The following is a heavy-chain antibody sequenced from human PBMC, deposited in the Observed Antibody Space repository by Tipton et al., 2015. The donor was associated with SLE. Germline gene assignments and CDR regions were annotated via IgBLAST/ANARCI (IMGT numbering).Heavy chain of an antibody. CDR3: ARGGVVGATLPFGY. CDR1: GGSFSSYY. D-gene: IGHD1-26*01. J-gene: IGHJ4*02. Sequence: TLSLTCAVYGGSFSSYYWSWIRQPPGKGLEWIGYIYHSGSTNYNPSLKSRVTISVDTSKNQFSLKLSSVTAADTAVYYCARGGVVGATLPFGYWGQGTLVTVSS. V-gene: IGHV4-59*01. CDR2: IYHSGST.